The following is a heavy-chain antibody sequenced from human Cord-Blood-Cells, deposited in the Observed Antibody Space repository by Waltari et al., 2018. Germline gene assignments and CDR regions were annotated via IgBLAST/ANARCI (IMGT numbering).Heavy chain of an antibody. Sequence: EVQLVESGGGLVKPGGSLRLSCAASGFTFSNAWRSCVRQAPGKGLEWVGRIKSKTDGGTTDYAAPVKGRFTISRDDSKNTLYLQMNSLKTEDTAVYYCTTEGGYDLSDYWGQGTLVTVSS. J-gene: IGHJ4*02. CDR1: GFTFSNAW. CDR2: IKSKTDGGTT. D-gene: IGHD5-12*01. V-gene: IGHV3-15*01. CDR3: TTEGGYDLSDY.